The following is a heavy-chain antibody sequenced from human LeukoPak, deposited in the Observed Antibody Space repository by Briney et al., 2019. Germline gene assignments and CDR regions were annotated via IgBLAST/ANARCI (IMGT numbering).Heavy chain of an antibody. V-gene: IGHV3-30*04. D-gene: IGHD1-26*01. CDR3: ARARTGSYYSTFAH. Sequence: GGSLRLSCTAPGFTFSAYAMHWVRQAPGKGLEWVAVISYDETNYYYAESVKGRFSISRDDSKNTLVLQMNSLTTEDTGVYYCARARTGSYYSTFAHWARGTLVSVSS. J-gene: IGHJ1*01. CDR1: GFTFSAYA. CDR2: ISYDETNY.